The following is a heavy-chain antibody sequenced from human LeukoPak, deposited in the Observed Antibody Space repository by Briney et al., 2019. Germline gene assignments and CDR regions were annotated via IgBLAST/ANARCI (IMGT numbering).Heavy chain of an antibody. CDR3: ARDRCSSTSCYYFDY. D-gene: IGHD2-2*01. V-gene: IGHV3-66*01. Sequence: GGSLRLSCAASGFTVSSNYMSWVRQAPGKGLEWVSVIYSGGSTYYADSVKGRFTISGDNSKNTLYLQMNSLRAEDTAVYYCARDRCSSTSCYYFDYWGQGTLVTVSS. CDR1: GFTVSSNY. CDR2: IYSGGST. J-gene: IGHJ4*02.